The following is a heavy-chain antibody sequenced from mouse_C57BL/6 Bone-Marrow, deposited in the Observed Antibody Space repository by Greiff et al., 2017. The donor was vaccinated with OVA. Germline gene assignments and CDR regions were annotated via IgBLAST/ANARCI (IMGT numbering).Heavy chain of an antibody. CDR2: IWRGGST. Sequence: VQLQQSGPGLVQPSQSLSITCTVSGFSLTSYGVHWVRQSPGKGLEWLGVIWRGGSTDYNAAFMSRLSITKDNSKSQVFFKMNSLKADDTAIYYCAKNPRDYYGSAWFAYWGQGTLVTVSA. J-gene: IGHJ3*01. D-gene: IGHD1-1*01. V-gene: IGHV2-5*01. CDR3: AKNPRDYYGSAWFAY. CDR1: GFSLTSYG.